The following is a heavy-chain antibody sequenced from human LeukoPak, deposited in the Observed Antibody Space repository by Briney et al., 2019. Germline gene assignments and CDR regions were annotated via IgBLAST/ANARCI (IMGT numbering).Heavy chain of an antibody. V-gene: IGHV1-69*05. J-gene: IGHJ4*02. D-gene: IGHD5-12*01. Sequence: GASVKVSCKASGGTFSSYAISWVRQAPGQGLEWMGGIIPIFGTANYAQKFQGRVTITTDESTSTAYMELSSLRSEDTAVYYCARGVEEGYDGSRYYFDYWGQGTLVTVSS. CDR1: GGTFSSYA. CDR2: IIPIFGTA. CDR3: ARGVEEGYDGSRYYFDY.